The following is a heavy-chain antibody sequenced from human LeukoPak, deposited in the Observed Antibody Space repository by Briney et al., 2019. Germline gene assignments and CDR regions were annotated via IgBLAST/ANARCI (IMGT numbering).Heavy chain of an antibody. CDR1: GGSLSGSGYY. Sequence: PSQTLSLTCTVSGGSLSGSGYYGNWIRQHPGKGLEWIGYIYYIGTTYYNPSLKSRATMSVDTLKNEFSLKLTSVTAADTAVYYCARVGSRGYGDYDYWGQGTLVTVSS. CDR2: IYYIGTT. V-gene: IGHV4-31*03. CDR3: ARVGSRGYGDYDY. J-gene: IGHJ4*02. D-gene: IGHD4-17*01.